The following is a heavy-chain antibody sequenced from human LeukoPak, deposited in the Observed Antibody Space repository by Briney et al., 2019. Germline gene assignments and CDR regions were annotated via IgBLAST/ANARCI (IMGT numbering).Heavy chain of an antibody. CDR2: IYHSGST. D-gene: IGHD2-2*01. Sequence: SETLSLTCTVSGYSISSGYYWGWIRQPPGKGLEWIGSIYHSGSTYYNPSLKSQVTISVDTSKNQFSLKLSSVTAADTAVYYCSRLGCSSTNCYGRSAFDIWGQGTMVTVPS. CDR3: SRLGCSSTNCYGRSAFDI. V-gene: IGHV4-38-2*02. J-gene: IGHJ3*02. CDR1: GYSISSGYY.